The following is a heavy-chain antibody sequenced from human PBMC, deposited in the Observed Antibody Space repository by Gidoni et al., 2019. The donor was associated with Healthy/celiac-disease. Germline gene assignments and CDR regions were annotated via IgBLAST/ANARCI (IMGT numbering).Heavy chain of an antibody. J-gene: IGHJ6*02. CDR2: IIPIFGTA. Sequence: QVQLVQSGAEVKKPGSSVKVSCKASGGTFSSYAISWVRQAPGQGLEWMGGIIPIFGTANYAQKFQGRVTITADESTSTAYMELSSLRSEDTAVYYCARATHSSSWHPRNYYYGMDVWGQGTTVTVSS. CDR1: GGTFSSYA. CDR3: ARATHSSSWHPRNYYYGMDV. V-gene: IGHV1-69*01. D-gene: IGHD6-13*01.